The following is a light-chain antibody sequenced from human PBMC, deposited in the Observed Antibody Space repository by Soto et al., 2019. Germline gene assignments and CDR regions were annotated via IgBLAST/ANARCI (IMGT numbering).Light chain of an antibody. V-gene: IGKV3-15*01. CDR1: QRVSSN. Sequence: EIVMTQSPATLSVSPGERATLSCRASQRVSSNLAWYQQKPGQAPRLLIYGASTRATGIPARFSGSGSGTEFTLTISSLQSEDFAVYYCQQYNTRPPFTFGPGTKVDIK. CDR2: GAS. J-gene: IGKJ3*01. CDR3: QQYNTRPPFT.